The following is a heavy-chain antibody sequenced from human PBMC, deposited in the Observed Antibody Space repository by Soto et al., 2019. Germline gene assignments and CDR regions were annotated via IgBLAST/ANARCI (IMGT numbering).Heavy chain of an antibody. CDR1: GFTFGSYA. J-gene: IGHJ6*02. Sequence: PGGSLRLSCGATGFTFGSYAVHWVRQAPGKGLEWVAVISYDGSNKYYADSVKGRFTISRDNSKNTLYLQMNSLRAEDTAVYYCAGGYGSGSFLQDYYYYYGMDVWGQGTTVTVSS. CDR3: AGGYGSGSFLQDYYYYYGMDV. V-gene: IGHV3-30*04. CDR2: ISYDGSNK. D-gene: IGHD3-10*01.